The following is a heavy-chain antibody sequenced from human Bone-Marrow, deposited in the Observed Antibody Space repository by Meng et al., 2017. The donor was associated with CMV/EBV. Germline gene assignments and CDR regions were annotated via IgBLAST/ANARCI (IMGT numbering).Heavy chain of an antibody. D-gene: IGHD1-20*01. V-gene: IGHV4-39*07. CDR1: GGSISSSSYY. Sequence: GSLRLSCTVSGGSISSSSYYWGWIRQPPGKGLEWIGSIYYSGSTYYNPSLKSRVTISVDTSKNQFSLKLSSVTAADTAVYYCARESNWPHLMAPSDYWGQGTLVTVSS. CDR2: IYYSGST. J-gene: IGHJ4*02. CDR3: ARESNWPHLMAPSDY.